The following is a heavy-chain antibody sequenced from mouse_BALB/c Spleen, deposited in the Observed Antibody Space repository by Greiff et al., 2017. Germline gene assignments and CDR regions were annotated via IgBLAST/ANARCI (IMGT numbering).Heavy chain of an antibody. CDR2: ISYDGSN. D-gene: IGHD2-4*01. Sequence: EVQLQESGPGLVKPSQSLSLTCSVTGYSITSGYYWNWIRQFPGNKLEWMGYISYDGSNNYNPSLKNRISITRDTSKNQFFLKLKSVTTEDTATYDCARQSTMIRYFDYWGQGTTLTVSS. CDR3: ARQSTMIRYFDY. J-gene: IGHJ2*01. CDR1: GYSITSGYY. V-gene: IGHV3-6*02.